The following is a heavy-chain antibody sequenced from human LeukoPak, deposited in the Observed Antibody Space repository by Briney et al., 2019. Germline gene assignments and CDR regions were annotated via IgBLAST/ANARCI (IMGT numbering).Heavy chain of an antibody. CDR1: GGSISSNSYY. CDR3: ARHRSTKYGLKYYFDY. J-gene: IGHJ4*02. CDR2: VYYSGST. V-gene: IGHV4-39*01. D-gene: IGHD5/OR15-5a*01. Sequence: PSETLSLTCTVSGGSISSNSYYWGWIRQPPGRGLEWIGSVYYSGSTYYNPSLKSRVTISVDTSKNQFSLKLSSVTAADTAVYYCARHRSTKYGLKYYFDYWGQGTLVTVSS.